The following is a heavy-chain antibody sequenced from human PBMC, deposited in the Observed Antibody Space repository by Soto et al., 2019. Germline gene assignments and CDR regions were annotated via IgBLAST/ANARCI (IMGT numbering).Heavy chain of an antibody. CDR3: AKYRSTADEGYKLDF. J-gene: IGHJ4*02. V-gene: IGHV4-59*01. D-gene: IGHD2-2*01. CDR1: VYSIVGYY. CDR2: VHYSGST. Sequence: PSETLSLACAMFVYSIVGYYCGWVRQPAGNGLEWIGYVHYSGSTKYNPSFGSLVTISADTSKNQFSLRVTSVTAAYTAGYYCAKYRSTADEGYKLDFWGQGTLVTVSS.